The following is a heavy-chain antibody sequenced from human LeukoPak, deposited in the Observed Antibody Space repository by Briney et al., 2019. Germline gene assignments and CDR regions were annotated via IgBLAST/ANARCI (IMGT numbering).Heavy chain of an antibody. CDR2: VSGSGGST. V-gene: IGHV3-23*01. CDR3: AREAAGTVYYYYYHMDV. J-gene: IGHJ6*03. CDR1: GFTFSSYA. Sequence: GGSLRLSCAASGFTFSSYAMTWVRQAPGKGLEWVSGVSGSGGSTYYADSVKGRFTISRDNAKNSLYLQMNSLRAEDTAVYYCAREAAGTVYYYYYHMDVWGKGTTVTVSS. D-gene: IGHD6-13*01.